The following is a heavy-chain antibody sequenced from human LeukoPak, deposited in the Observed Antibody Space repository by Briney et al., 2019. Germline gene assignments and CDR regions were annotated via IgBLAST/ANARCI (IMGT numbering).Heavy chain of an antibody. J-gene: IGHJ5*01. CDR2: INAGNGNT. Sequence: GASVKVSCKASGYTFTSYGISWVRQAPGQRLEWMGWINAGNGNTKYSQNFQGRVTITRDTSASTVYMELSSLTSEDTAVYYCAREVRNSVWFDSWGQGTLVTVSS. CDR1: GYTFTSYG. V-gene: IGHV1-3*01. D-gene: IGHD4-23*01. CDR3: AREVRNSVWFDS.